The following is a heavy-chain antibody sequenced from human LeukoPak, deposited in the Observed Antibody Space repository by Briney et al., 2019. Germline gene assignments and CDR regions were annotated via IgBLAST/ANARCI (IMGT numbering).Heavy chain of an antibody. D-gene: IGHD2-15*01. CDR1: GYTFTGYY. CDR3: ARDPERGYCSGGSCYGRDYYYYYMDV. J-gene: IGHJ6*03. Sequence: ASVKVSCKASGYTFTGYYMHWVRQAPGQGLEWMGIINPSDGSTNYAQKFQGRVTMTRDMSTSTVYMELSSLRSEDTAVYYCARDPERGYCSGGSCYGRDYYYYYMDVWGKGTTVTISS. CDR2: INPSDGST. V-gene: IGHV1-46*01.